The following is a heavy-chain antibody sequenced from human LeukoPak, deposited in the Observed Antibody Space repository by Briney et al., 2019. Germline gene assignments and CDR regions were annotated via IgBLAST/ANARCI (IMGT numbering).Heavy chain of an antibody. J-gene: IGHJ4*02. D-gene: IGHD1-14*01. CDR1: GGSFSGYY. Sequence: SETLSLTCAVYGGSFSGYYWSWIRQPPGKGLEWIGEINHSGSTNYNPSLKSRVTISVDTSKNQFSLKLSYVTAADTAVYYCSRAGDHPVTTGKFDYLRRGTLATVS. V-gene: IGHV4-34*01. CDR3: SRAGDHPVTTGKFDY. CDR2: INHSGST.